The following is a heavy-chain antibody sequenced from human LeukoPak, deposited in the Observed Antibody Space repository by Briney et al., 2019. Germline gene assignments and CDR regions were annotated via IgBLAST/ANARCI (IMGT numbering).Heavy chain of an antibody. CDR2: INAGNGNT. D-gene: IGHD5-24*01. Sequence: ASVKVSCKASGYTFTSYAMHWVRQAPGQRLEWMGWINAGNGNTKYSQKFQGRVTITRDTSASTAYMELSSLRSEDTAVYYCARDRWPIRRYFDLWGRGTLVTVPS. CDR1: GYTFTSYA. V-gene: IGHV1-3*01. CDR3: ARDRWPIRRYFDL. J-gene: IGHJ2*01.